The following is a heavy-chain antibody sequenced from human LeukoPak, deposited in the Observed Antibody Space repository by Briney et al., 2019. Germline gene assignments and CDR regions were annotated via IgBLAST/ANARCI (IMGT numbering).Heavy chain of an antibody. CDR3: ARERSIAARHFVY. CDR2: INPSGGST. Sequence: GASVKVSCKASGYTFTDSYVHWVRQAPGQGLEWMGIINPSGGSTTYAQKFQGRVTMTRDTFTSTVYMELSSLRSEDTAVYYCARERSIAARHFVYWGQGTLVTVSS. J-gene: IGHJ4*02. V-gene: IGHV1-46*01. D-gene: IGHD6-6*01. CDR1: GYTFTDSY.